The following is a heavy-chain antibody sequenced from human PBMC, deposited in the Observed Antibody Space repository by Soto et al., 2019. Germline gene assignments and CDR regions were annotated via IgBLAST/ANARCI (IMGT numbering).Heavy chain of an antibody. CDR1: GYTFTGYY. D-gene: IGHD1-26*01. CDR3: ARDRMAPVGYYYYYGMDV. V-gene: IGHV1-2*04. Sequence: GASVKVSCKASGYTFTGYYMHWVRQAPGQELEWMGWINPNSGGTNYAQKFQGWVTMTRDTSISTAYMELSRLRSDDTAVYYCARDRMAPVGYYYYYGMDVWGQGTTVTVSS. CDR2: INPNSGGT. J-gene: IGHJ6*02.